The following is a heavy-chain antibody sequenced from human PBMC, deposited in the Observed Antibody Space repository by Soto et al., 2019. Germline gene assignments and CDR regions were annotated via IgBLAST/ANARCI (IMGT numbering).Heavy chain of an antibody. CDR3: AAGGTRWLRSPFDY. D-gene: IGHD1-1*01. CDR2: FDPEDGET. V-gene: IGHV1-24*01. Sequence: QVQLVQSGAEVKKPGASVKVSCKVSGHTLTELSMHWVRLAPGKGLEWMGGFDPEDGETISAQKFQGRVTMTEDTSTDSTYLKLSSLRSEDTAVYYCAAGGTRWLRSPFDYWGQGTLVTISS. CDR1: GHTLTELS. J-gene: IGHJ4*02.